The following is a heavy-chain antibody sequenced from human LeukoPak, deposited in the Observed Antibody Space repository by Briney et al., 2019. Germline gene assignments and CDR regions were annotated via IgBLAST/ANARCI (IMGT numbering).Heavy chain of an antibody. Sequence: PGGSLRLSCEDSGFTFRSYEMNWVRQAPGKGLDWVSYISSSGNTIYYADSVKGRFTISRDNAKNSLYLQMNSLRAEDTAVYYCARESPPQYSYDSSSYLGPMDAFDIWGQGTMVTVSS. CDR2: ISSSGNTI. D-gene: IGHD3-22*01. V-gene: IGHV3-48*03. CDR1: GFTFRSYE. J-gene: IGHJ3*02. CDR3: ARESPPQYSYDSSSYLGPMDAFDI.